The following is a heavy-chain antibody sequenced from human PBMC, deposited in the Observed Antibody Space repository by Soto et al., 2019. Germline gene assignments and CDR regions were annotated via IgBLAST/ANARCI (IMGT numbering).Heavy chain of an antibody. CDR1: GYTCTSYD. V-gene: IGHV1-8*01. Sequence: AAVKVSCKASGYTCTSYDINWVRQATGQGLEWMGWMNPNSGTTGYAQKFQGRVTMTRNTSISTAYMELSSLRSEDTAVYYCARGRTYYDFWSVGYWGQGTLVTAPQ. D-gene: IGHD3-3*01. J-gene: IGHJ4*02. CDR2: MNPNSGTT. CDR3: ARGRTYYDFWSVGY.